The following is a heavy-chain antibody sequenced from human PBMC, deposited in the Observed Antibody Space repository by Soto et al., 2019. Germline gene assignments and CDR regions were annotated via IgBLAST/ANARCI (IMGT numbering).Heavy chain of an antibody. CDR3: AKAATYCSSTSCLRPANPDV. J-gene: IGHJ6*02. Sequence: GGSLRLSCVPSGFTLSRCARNWLRPSPWKGLAWASVISSTGDTIYYAVSVKGRFTISSDTSKNTRYLRLNILRAEDTAIYYCAKAATYCSSTSCLRPANPDVWGQGTTVTVS. V-gene: IGHV3-23*01. CDR1: GFTLSRCA. CDR2: ISSTGDTI. D-gene: IGHD2-2*01.